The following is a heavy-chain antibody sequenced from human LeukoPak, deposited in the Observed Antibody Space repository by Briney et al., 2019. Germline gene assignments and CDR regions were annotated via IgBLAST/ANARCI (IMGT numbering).Heavy chain of an antibody. D-gene: IGHD3-10*01. CDR2: IYYDGST. J-gene: IGHJ4*02. CDR3: AGTYDSGTYFFDY. CDR1: GGSISSYY. Sequence: SETLSLTCTVSGGSISSYYWSWIRQPPGKGLEWIGYIYYDGSTNYNPSLKSRVTMSPDTSKNQFSLKLSSVTAADTAVYYCAGTYDSGTYFFDYWGQGTLVTVSS. V-gene: IGHV4-59*01.